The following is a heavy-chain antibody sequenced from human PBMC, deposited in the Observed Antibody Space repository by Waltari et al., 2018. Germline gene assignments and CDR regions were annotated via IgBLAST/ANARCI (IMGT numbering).Heavy chain of an antibody. CDR1: GYSFTSYW. Sequence: EVQLVQSGAEVKKPGESLKISCKGSGYSFTSYWIGWVRQMPGKGLEWMGGIYPGYSDTSYSPSVQGQVTISADKSISTAYLQWSSLKASDTAMYYCARLRRGFGVVIPTYFDYWGQRTLVTVSS. V-gene: IGHV5-51*03. D-gene: IGHD3-3*01. J-gene: IGHJ4*02. CDR3: ARLRRGFGVVIPTYFDY. CDR2: IYPGYSDT.